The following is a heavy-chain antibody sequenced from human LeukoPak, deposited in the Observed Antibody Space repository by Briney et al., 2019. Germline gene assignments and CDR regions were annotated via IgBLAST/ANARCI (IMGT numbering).Heavy chain of an antibody. D-gene: IGHD4-23*01. Sequence: TSETLSLTCTVSGGSINSGDYYWSWIRQHPGKGLEWIGYIYYSGSTYYNPSLKSRVTISIDTSKNQFSLKLSSVTAADTAVYYCARVSLYGGNSDYWGQGTLVTVSS. J-gene: IGHJ4*02. V-gene: IGHV4-31*03. CDR1: GGSINSGDYY. CDR3: ARVSLYGGNSDY. CDR2: IYYSGST.